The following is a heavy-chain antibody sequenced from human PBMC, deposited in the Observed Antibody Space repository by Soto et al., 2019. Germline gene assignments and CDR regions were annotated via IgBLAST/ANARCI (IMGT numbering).Heavy chain of an antibody. CDR1: GFSLSTSGVG. CDR3: AYLPCSGGSCYWFSYSGMDV. J-gene: IGHJ6*02. V-gene: IGHV2-5*02. D-gene: IGHD2-15*01. CDR2: LYWDDDK. Sequence: QITLKESGTTLVKPTQTLTLTCTFSGFSLSTSGVGVAWIRQPPGKALEWLALLYWDDDKRYRPSLETRLTITKDTSKNQVVLTMTKMDSVDTATYYCAYLPCSGGSCYWFSYSGMDVWGQGTTVTVSS.